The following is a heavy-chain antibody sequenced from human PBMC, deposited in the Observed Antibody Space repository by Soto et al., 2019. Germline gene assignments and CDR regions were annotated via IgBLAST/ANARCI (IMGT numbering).Heavy chain of an antibody. CDR2: IIPIFGTA. CDR3: ARDKTYYGSGSYRY. V-gene: IGHV1-69*12. J-gene: IGHJ4*02. Sequence: QVQLVQSGAEVKKPGSAVKVSCKASGGTFSSYAIRWVRQAPGQGLERMGGIIPIFGTADYAQKFQGRVTITADESTSTAYMELSSLRSEDTAVYYCARDKTYYGSGSYRYWGQGTLVTVSS. CDR1: GGTFSSYA. D-gene: IGHD3-10*01.